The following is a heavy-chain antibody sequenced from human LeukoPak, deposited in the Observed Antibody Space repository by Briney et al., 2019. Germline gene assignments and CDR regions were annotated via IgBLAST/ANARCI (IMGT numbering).Heavy chain of an antibody. V-gene: IGHV1-24*01. Sequence: ASVKVSCKVSGYTLTELSMHWVRQAPGKGLEWMGGFDPEDGETIYAQKFQGRVTMTEDTSTDTAYMELSSLRSEDTAVYYCARALDYGERASAFDIWGQGTMVTVSS. CDR1: GYTLTELS. D-gene: IGHD4-17*01. CDR3: ARALDYGERASAFDI. J-gene: IGHJ3*02. CDR2: FDPEDGET.